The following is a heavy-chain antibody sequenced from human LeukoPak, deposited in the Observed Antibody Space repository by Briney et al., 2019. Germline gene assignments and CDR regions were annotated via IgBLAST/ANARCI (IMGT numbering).Heavy chain of an antibody. V-gene: IGHV3-21*01. CDR2: ISSSSSYI. CDR3: ARDSAVPAAQLDH. J-gene: IGHJ4*02. D-gene: IGHD2-2*01. Sequence: PGGSLRLSCAASGLTFSRHWMFWVRQVPGKGLEWVSSISSSSSYIYYADSVKGRFTISRDNAKNSLYLQMNSLRVEDTAVYYCARDSAVPAAQLDHWGQGTLVTVSS. CDR1: GLTFSRHW.